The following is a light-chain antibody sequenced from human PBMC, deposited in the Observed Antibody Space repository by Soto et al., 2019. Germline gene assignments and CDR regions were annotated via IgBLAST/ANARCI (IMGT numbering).Light chain of an antibody. CDR2: GAS. CDR1: QSFTSNY. J-gene: IGKJ5*01. Sequence: GTLSLSPGDRATLSCGASQSFTSNYLAWYQQKPGQAPRLLIYGASSRATGIPDRFSGSGSGTDFTLTISRLEPEDFAVYYCQQYGSSPRTFGQGTRLEIK. V-gene: IGKV3-20*01. CDR3: QQYGSSPRT.